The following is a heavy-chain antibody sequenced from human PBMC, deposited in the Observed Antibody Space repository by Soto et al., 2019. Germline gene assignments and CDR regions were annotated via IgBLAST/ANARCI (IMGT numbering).Heavy chain of an antibody. Sequence: ASVKVSCKASGYTFTSYAMHWVRQAPGQRLEWMGWINPINGTAKYAQKFQGRVTMTKDESTSTAYMELSSLRSEDTAVYYCASIRNDPFDYWGQGTLVTVSS. V-gene: IGHV1-3*01. CDR3: ASIRNDPFDY. J-gene: IGHJ4*02. CDR2: INPINGTA. CDR1: GYTFTSYA.